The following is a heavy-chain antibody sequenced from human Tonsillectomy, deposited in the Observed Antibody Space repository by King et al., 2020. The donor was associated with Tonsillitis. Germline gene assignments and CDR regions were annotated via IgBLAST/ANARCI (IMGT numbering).Heavy chain of an antibody. CDR2: INQGGSDK. V-gene: IGHV3-7*01. J-gene: IGHJ3*01. Sequence: VQLVESGGDLVQPGGSLRLSCAASGFTFRSYWMTWVRQAPGKGLEWVANINQGGSDKNYVDSVKGRFTVSRDNAKNSLYLQMNSLRAEDTAVYYCTRDFCPPADGSNYDAFDFWGQGTMVTVSS. CDR3: TRDFCPPADGSNYDAFDF. CDR1: GFTFRSYW. D-gene: IGHD5-24*01.